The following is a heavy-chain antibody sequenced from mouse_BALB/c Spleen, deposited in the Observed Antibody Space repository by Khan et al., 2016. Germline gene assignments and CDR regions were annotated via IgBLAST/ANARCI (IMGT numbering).Heavy chain of an antibody. CDR1: GFIFSSYT. CDR3: TNIYDGYYEFPY. Sequence: EVELVESGGDLVKPGGSLKLSCAASGFIFSSYTMSWVRQTPEKRLEWVATISSGGTSTYYPDRVKGRFTISRDNAKKTLHLQMSSLKSEDTAIYFCTNIYDGYYEFPYWGQGTLVTVSA. J-gene: IGHJ3*01. D-gene: IGHD2-3*01. V-gene: IGHV5-6-4*01. CDR2: ISSGGTST.